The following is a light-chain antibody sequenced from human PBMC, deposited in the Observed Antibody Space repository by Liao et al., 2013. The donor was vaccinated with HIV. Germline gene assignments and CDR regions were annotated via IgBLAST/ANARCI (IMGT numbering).Light chain of an antibody. CDR3: QTWDSSTAAYV. CDR2: DDS. V-gene: IGLV3-21*01. CDR1: NVGSKS. J-gene: IGLJ1*01. Sequence: SYVLTQPPSVSVAPGKTAMITCGGDNVGSKSVHWYQQKPGQAPVLVISDDSDRPSGIPERFSGSNSGNAATLTISSVEAGDEADYYCQTWDSSTAAYVFGTGTKVTVL.